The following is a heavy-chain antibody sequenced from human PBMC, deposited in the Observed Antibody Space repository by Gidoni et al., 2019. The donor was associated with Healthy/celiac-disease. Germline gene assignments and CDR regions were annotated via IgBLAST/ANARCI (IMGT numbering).Heavy chain of an antibody. J-gene: IGHJ4*02. CDR1: GFTFSSYW. V-gene: IGHV3-7*03. CDR2: IKQDGSEK. Sequence: EVQLVESGGALVQPGGSLRLSCAASGFTFSSYWMTWVRQAPGKGLEWVANIKQDGSEKYYVDSVKGRFTISRDNAKKSLYLQMNSLRAEDTALYYCARDRGLSSWAYWGQGTLVTVSS. CDR3: ARDRGLSSWAY. D-gene: IGHD6-13*01.